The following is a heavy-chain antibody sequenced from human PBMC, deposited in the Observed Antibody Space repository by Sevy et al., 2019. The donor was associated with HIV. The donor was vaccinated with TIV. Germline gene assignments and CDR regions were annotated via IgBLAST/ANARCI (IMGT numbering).Heavy chain of an antibody. J-gene: IGHJ3*02. CDR3: AGGSYDSRGSFEAFDI. CDR1: GFTFISYA. V-gene: IGHV3-23*01. D-gene: IGHD3-22*01. CDR2: IYGSSGAT. Sequence: GGSLRLSCKPSGFTFISYAMNWVRQAPGKGLEWVSTIYGSSGATYYGDSVKGRFTISRDNSKNTLYLQMNSLRTEDMAVYDCAGGSYDSRGSFEAFDIWGQGTMVTVSS.